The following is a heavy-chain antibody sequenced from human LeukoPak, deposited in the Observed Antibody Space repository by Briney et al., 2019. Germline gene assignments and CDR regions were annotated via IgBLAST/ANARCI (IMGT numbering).Heavy chain of an antibody. D-gene: IGHD4-11*01. Sequence: GGSLRLSCAASGFIYSHYGMRWVRQAPGEGLEWVAVIWSDGSNRFYAGSVKGRFTISRDNSQNTLFLQMNSLRAEDTAMYYGARDAQRGFDYSNSLEYWGHGTLVTVSS. CDR3: ARDAQRGFDYSNSLEY. J-gene: IGHJ4*01. V-gene: IGHV3-33*01. CDR2: IWSDGSNR. CDR1: GFIYSHYG.